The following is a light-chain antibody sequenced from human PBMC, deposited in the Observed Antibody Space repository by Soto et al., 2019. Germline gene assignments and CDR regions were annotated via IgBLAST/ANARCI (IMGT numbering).Light chain of an antibody. Sequence: ETVMTQSPDTLSVSPGESATLSCRASQDVSTNLAWFHQKPGQTPRLVLYGASKRATGIPARFSGSGSGRQFTLTISSLQSEDFGVYYCQHYNNWPPYSFGQGTKVEIK. CDR3: QHYNNWPPYS. J-gene: IGKJ2*03. CDR2: GAS. V-gene: IGKV3-15*01. CDR1: QDVSTN.